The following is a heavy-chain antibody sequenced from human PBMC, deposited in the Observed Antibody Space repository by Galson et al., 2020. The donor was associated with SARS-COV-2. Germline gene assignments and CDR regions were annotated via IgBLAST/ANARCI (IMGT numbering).Heavy chain of an antibody. D-gene: IGHD3-10*01. Sequence: GGSLRLSCAASGFTVSSNYMSWVRQAPGKGLEWVSVIYSGGSTYYADSVKGRFTISRDNSKNTLYLQMNSLRAEDTAVYYCARAKGLWFGVGYFDYWGQGTLVTVSS. J-gene: IGHJ4*02. CDR1: GFTVSSNY. CDR3: ARAKGLWFGVGYFDY. V-gene: IGHV3-53*01. CDR2: IYSGGST.